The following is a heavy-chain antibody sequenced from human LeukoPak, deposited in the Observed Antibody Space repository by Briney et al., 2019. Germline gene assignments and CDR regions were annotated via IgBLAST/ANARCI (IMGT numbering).Heavy chain of an antibody. CDR3: VRLRGPLDDY. D-gene: IGHD5-24*01. CDR2: IRQDGSVK. Sequence: PGGSLRLSCAASGFTFSSYSMNWVRQAPGKGPEWVANIRQDGSVKYYVDSVKGRFIISRDNANNSLYLQMNSLRTEDTAVYYCVRLRGPLDDYWGQGTLVTVSS. CDR1: GFTFSSYS. J-gene: IGHJ4*02. V-gene: IGHV3-7*03.